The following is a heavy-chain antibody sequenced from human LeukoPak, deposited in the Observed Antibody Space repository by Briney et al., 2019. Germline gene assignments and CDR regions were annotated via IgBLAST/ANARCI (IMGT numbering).Heavy chain of an antibody. CDR3: AGYGSSWPFDY. CDR1: GFTVSSNY. D-gene: IGHD6-13*01. Sequence: GGSLTLSCAASGFTVSSNYMRWVRQAPGKGLEWVSVIYSGGSTYYADSVKGRFTIPRDNSKNTLYLQMNSLRAEDTAVYYCAGYGSSWPFDYWGQGTLVTVSS. CDR2: IYSGGST. V-gene: IGHV3-66*01. J-gene: IGHJ4*02.